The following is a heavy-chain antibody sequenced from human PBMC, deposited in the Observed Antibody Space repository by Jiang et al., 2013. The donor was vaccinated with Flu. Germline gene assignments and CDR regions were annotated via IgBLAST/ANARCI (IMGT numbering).Heavy chain of an antibody. CDR2: IYWDDDK. Sequence: SFSGFSLTTSGVAVGWIRQPPGKPLEWLALIYWDDDKRYTPSLKTRLTITKDTSKNQVVLTLTTVDPVDTGTYYCAHRLRFLDWSPHDVFDVWGQGTTVTVSS. D-gene: IGHD3/OR15-3a*01. CDR3: AHRLRFLDWSPHDVFDV. CDR1: GFSLTTSGVA. J-gene: IGHJ3*01. V-gene: IGHV2-5*02.